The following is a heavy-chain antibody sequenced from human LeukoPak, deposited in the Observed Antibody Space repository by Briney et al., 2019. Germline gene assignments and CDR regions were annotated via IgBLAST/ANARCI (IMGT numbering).Heavy chain of an antibody. V-gene: IGHV1-2*02. D-gene: IGHD3-22*01. J-gene: IGHJ4*02. CDR1: GYTFTGYY. CDR3: AKTNYYDSSGPPGY. CDR2: INPNSGGT. Sequence: ASVKVSCKASGYTFTGYYMHWVRQAPGQGLEWMGWINPNSGGTNYAQKFQGRVTMTRDTSISTAYMELSRLRSDDTAVYYCAKTNYYDSSGPPGYWGQGTLVTVSS.